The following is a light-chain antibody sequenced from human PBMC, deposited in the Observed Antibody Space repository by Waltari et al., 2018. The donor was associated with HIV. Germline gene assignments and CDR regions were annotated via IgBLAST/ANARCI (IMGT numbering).Light chain of an antibody. V-gene: IGLV2-14*03. CDR3: SSYTRSSTYV. CDR1: IRDVGGYHS. J-gene: IGLJ1*01. CDR2: DVS. Sequence: QSALTQPASVSGTPGHSITIPCTGTIRDVGGYHSVSCYQQHPGKAPKFMIFDVSHRSSGVSYRFSGANAGNTASLTISGLQAEDEADYYWSSYTRSSTYVFGTGTKVTVL.